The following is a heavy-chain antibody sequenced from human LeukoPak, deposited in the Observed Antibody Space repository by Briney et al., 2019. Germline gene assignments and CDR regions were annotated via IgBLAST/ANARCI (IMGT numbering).Heavy chain of an antibody. CDR1: GFTFSSYA. CDR3: AMVRGKGIGYAFDI. CDR2: ISYDGSNK. J-gene: IGHJ3*02. V-gene: IGHV3-30*04. D-gene: IGHD3-10*01. Sequence: PGRSLRLSCAASGFTFSSYAMHWVRQAPGKGLEWVAVISYDGSNKYYADSVKGRFTISRDNSKNTLYLQMNSLRAVDTAVYYCAMVRGKGIGYAFDIWGQGTMVTVSS.